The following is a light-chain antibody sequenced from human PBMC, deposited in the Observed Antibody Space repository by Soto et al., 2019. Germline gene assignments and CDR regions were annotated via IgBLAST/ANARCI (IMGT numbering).Light chain of an antibody. CDR3: QSYDSSLSGYYV. Sequence: SVLAQPPPMSWAPWQRGTISCTGGSPKIGAGYDVHWYQQLPGTAPKLLIYGNSNRPSGVPDRFSGSKSGTSASLAITGLQAEDEADYYCQSYDSSLSGYYVFGTGTKVTVL. V-gene: IGLV1-40*01. CDR1: SPKIGAGYD. CDR2: GNS. J-gene: IGLJ1*01.